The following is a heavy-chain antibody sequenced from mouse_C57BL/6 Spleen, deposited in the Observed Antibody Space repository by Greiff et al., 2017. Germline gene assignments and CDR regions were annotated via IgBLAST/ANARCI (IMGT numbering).Heavy chain of an antibody. J-gene: IGHJ1*03. V-gene: IGHV1-52*01. CDR2: IDPSDSET. D-gene: IGHD1-1*01. CDR1: GYTFTSYW. CDR3: ARQGYGSIYWYFDV. Sequence: LQQPGAELVRPGSSVKLSCKASGYTFTSYWMHWVKQRPIQGLEWIGNIDPSDSETHYNQKFKDKATLTVDKSSSTAYMQLSSLTSEDSAVYYCARQGYGSIYWYFDVWGTGTTVTVSS.